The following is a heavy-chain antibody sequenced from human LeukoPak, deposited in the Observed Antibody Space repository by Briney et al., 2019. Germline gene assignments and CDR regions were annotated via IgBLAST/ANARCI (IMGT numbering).Heavy chain of an antibody. Sequence: GGSLRLSCAASGFTFSSYSMNWVRQAPGKGLEWVSSISSSSYIYYADSVKGRFTISRDNAKNSLYLQMNSLRAEDTAVYYCASGSYYVDAFDIWGQGTMVTVSS. J-gene: IGHJ3*02. CDR1: GFTFSSYS. D-gene: IGHD1-26*01. CDR2: ISSSSYI. CDR3: ASGSYYVDAFDI. V-gene: IGHV3-21*01.